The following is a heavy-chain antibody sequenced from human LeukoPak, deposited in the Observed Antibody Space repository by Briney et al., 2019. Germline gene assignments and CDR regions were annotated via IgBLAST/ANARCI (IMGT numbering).Heavy chain of an antibody. Sequence: GGSLRLSCAVSGFTFSSYSMNWVRQAPGKGLEWVSSISSSSYIYYADSVKGRFTISRDNAKNSLYLQMNSLRAEDTAVYYCARVSRVVLEYWGQGTLVTVSS. D-gene: IGHD2-8*02. J-gene: IGHJ4*02. V-gene: IGHV3-21*04. CDR1: GFTFSSYS. CDR2: ISSSSYI. CDR3: ARVSRVVLEY.